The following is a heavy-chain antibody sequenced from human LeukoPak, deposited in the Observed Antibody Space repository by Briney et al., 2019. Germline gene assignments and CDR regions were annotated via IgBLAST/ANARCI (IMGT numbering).Heavy chain of an antibody. CDR1: GGSFIGYY. D-gene: IGHD5-12*01. V-gene: IGHV4-34*01. CDR2: INHSGST. CDR3: ARGRGYSAYEYDY. J-gene: IGHJ4*02. Sequence: SETLSLTCAVYGGSFIGYYWSWIRQPPGKGLEWIGEINHSGSTNYNPSLKSRVTISVDTSKNQFSLKLSSVTAADTAVYYCARGRGYSAYEYDYWSQGTLGTVSS.